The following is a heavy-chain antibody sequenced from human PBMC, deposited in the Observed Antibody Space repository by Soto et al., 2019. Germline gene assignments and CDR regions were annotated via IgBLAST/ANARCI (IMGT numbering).Heavy chain of an antibody. CDR1: GYTFTTYG. J-gene: IGHJ4*02. V-gene: IGHV1-18*01. Sequence: QVQLVQSGGEVKKPGASVKVSCKTSGYTFTTYGISWVRQAPGQGLEWVGWMSACSGKTHYAQKFHGKVTMTTDTSTNTAYLALRSLRSDDTAVYYCARDPSLGDDQYWGPGTRVTVPS. CDR2: MSACSGKT. D-gene: IGHD3-16*01. CDR3: ARDPSLGDDQY.